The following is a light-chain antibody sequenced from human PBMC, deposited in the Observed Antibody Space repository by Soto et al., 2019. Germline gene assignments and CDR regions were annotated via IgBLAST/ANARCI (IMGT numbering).Light chain of an antibody. V-gene: IGKV3-11*01. CDR3: QQRSNWPLT. CDR1: ESVSSN. CDR2: DAS. J-gene: IGKJ4*01. Sequence: EIVLTQSPATLSLSPGARATLSCRASESVSSNLAWYQQKPGQAPRLLIYDASNRATGIPARFSGSGSATDFTLTIGSLESGDSAVYYCQQRSNWPLTFGGGTKVDIK.